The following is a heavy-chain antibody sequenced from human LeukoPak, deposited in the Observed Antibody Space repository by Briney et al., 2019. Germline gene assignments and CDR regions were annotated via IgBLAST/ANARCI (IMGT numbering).Heavy chain of an antibody. CDR2: INHSGST. J-gene: IGHJ4*02. Sequence: PSETLSLTCAVYGGSFSGYYWSWIRQPPGKGLEWIGEINHSGSTNYNPSLKSRVTISVDTSKNKFSLKLSSVTAADTAVYYCARGRGIMGGYCSSTSCYRALDYWGQGTLVTVSS. V-gene: IGHV4-34*01. CDR3: ARGRGIMGGYCSSTSCYRALDY. D-gene: IGHD2-2*02. CDR1: GGSFSGYY.